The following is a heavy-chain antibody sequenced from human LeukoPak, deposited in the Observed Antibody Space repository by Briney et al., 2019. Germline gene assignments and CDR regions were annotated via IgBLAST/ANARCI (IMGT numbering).Heavy chain of an antibody. D-gene: IGHD2-15*01. Sequence: GGSLRLSCAASGFTFSSYAMSWVRQAPGKGLEWVSAISGSGGSTYYADSVKGRFTISRDNFKNTLYLQMNSRRAEDTAVYYCAKCSTYCSGGSCYSYYYYGMDVWGQGTTVTVSS. CDR2: ISGSGGST. CDR1: GFTFSSYA. V-gene: IGHV3-23*01. CDR3: AKCSTYCSGGSCYSYYYYGMDV. J-gene: IGHJ6*02.